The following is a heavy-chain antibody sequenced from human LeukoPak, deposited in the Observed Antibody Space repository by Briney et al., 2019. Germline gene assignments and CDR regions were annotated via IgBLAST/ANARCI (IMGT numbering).Heavy chain of an antibody. D-gene: IGHD3-10*01. CDR1: GGSISSSSYY. CDR3: ARDGAGDPQFYYFDY. CDR2: IYYSGST. V-gene: IGHV4-39*07. J-gene: IGHJ4*02. Sequence: SEALSLTCTVSGGSISSSSYYWGWIRQPPGKGLEWIGSIYYSGSTYYNPSLKSRVTISVDTSKNQFSLKLSSVTAADTAVYYCARDGAGDPQFYYFDYWGQGTLVTVSS.